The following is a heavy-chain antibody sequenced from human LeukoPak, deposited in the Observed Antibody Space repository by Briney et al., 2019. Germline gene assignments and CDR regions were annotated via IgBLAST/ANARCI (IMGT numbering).Heavy chain of an antibody. V-gene: IGHV3-33*01. CDR1: GFTFSSDG. D-gene: IGHD1-26*01. CDR3: ARAREENFDY. Sequence: PGGSLRLSCAASGFTFSSDGMHWVRQAPGKGLEWVAVIWYDGSNKYYADSVKGRFTISRDNSKTTLYLQMNSLRAEDTAVYYCARAREENFDYWGQGTLVIVSS. J-gene: IGHJ4*02. CDR2: IWYDGSNK.